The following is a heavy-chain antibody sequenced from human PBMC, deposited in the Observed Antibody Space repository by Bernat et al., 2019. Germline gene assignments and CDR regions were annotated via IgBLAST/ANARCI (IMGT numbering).Heavy chain of an antibody. Sequence: QVQLVQSGAELKKPGSSVKVSCKASGGTFSSSAISWVRQAPGQGLDWMGGNIPNFGTANYAQEFQGRITITADEATRTVDMEDRRLTSEDTAVNYGERGEGEYSYGQFYGMDVWGQGTTVTVSS. CDR2: NIPNFGTA. D-gene: IGHD2/OR15-2a*01. J-gene: IGHJ6*02. CDR1: GGTFSSSA. CDR3: ERGEGEYSYGQFYGMDV. V-gene: IGHV1-69*12.